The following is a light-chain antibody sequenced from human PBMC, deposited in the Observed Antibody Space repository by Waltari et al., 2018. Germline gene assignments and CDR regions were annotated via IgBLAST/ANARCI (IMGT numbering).Light chain of an antibody. CDR2: SDN. CDR3: VAWDDSLNAYV. CDR1: SSNIGTNT. V-gene: IGLV1-44*01. J-gene: IGLJ1*01. Sequence: QSVLTQPSSASGTPGQRVTISCSGSSSNIGTNTVNWYRHLPGTAPKVLIYSDNQRNSGVPNRFSGSKSGTSASLAIVGLQSEDEADYFCVAWDDSLNAYVFGTGTKVTVL.